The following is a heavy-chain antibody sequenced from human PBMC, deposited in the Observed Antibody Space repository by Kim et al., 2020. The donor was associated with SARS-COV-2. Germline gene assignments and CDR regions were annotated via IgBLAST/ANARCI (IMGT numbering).Heavy chain of an antibody. CDR2: DGTGR. Sequence: DGTGRYYVDSEKCRFTISRDNAKNSLYLQMNSLRAEDTAVYYCGRDYGDWGQGTLVIVSS. J-gene: IGHJ4*02. V-gene: IGHV3-7*01. CDR3: GRDYGD. D-gene: IGHD4-17*01.